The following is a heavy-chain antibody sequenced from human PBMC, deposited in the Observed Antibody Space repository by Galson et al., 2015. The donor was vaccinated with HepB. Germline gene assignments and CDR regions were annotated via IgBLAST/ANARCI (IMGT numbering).Heavy chain of an antibody. D-gene: IGHD6-13*01. J-gene: IGHJ6*03. CDR1: GFTFSSYG. Sequence: SLRLSCAASGFTFSSYGMHWVRQAPGKGLEWVAGIWYDGSKKYYADSVKGRFTISRDNSKNTLYLQMNSLRAEDTAVYYCARRIAAPSIAAAGMGGVRTRGGNPPGSGRYYYYMDVWGKGTTVTVSS. CDR3: ARRIAAPSIAAAGMGGVRTRGGNPPGSGRYYYYMDV. V-gene: IGHV3-33*01. CDR2: IWYDGSKK.